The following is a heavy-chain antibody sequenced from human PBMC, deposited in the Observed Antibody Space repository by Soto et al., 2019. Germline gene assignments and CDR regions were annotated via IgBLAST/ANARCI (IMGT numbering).Heavy chain of an antibody. D-gene: IGHD2-21*02. V-gene: IGHV4-59*03. CDR1: GGSITSYH. Sequence: SETLSLTCVVSGGSITSYHWSWIRQFPGKGLELIAYTSYTWNANYNPSLQIRGTISIDTSKNQLNLKMTSMTAADTAVYYCSIYMHAVVTSSIDPWGQGTPVTVSS. J-gene: IGHJ5*02. CDR2: TSYTWNA. CDR3: SIYMHAVVTSSIDP.